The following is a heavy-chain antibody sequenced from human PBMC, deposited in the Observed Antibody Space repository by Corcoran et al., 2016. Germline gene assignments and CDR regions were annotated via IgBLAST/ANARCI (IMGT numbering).Heavy chain of an antibody. J-gene: IGHJ6*02. Sequence: EVQVVESGGGLVKPGGSLRLSCAASGFTFSRAWMNWVRQSPGEGLEWVGRIKSKSDGGATDYAAPLKGRFTISRDDSKNTLYLQMDCLETEDTAVYYCARVAAGYYYGMDVWGQGTTVTVSS. CDR2: IKSKSDGGAT. CDR1: GFTFSRAW. D-gene: IGHD2-15*01. V-gene: IGHV3-15*07. CDR3: ARVAAGYYYGMDV.